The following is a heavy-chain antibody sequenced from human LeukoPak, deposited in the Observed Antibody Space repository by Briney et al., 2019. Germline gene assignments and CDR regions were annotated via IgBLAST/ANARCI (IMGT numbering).Heavy chain of an antibody. CDR3: ALAGQVGSYGDY. D-gene: IGHD5-18*01. Sequence: SETLSLTCTVSGGSISSGSYYWGWIRQPPGKGLEWIGNIYYSGSTYYNPSLKSRVTISVDTSKNQFSLKLSSVTAADTAVYYCALAGQVGSYGDYWGQGTLVTVSS. CDR2: IYYSGST. CDR1: GGSISSGSYY. J-gene: IGHJ4*02. V-gene: IGHV4-39*07.